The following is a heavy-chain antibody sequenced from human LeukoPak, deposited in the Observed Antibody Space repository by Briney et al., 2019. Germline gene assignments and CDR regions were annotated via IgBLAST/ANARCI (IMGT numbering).Heavy chain of an antibody. J-gene: IGHJ6*03. CDR3: ARRSYSGSYYGSYYYYMDV. V-gene: IGHV1-2*02. CDR2: INPNSGGT. D-gene: IGHD1-26*01. Sequence: ASVKVSCKASGYTFTGYYMHWVRQAPGQGLEWMGWINPNSGGTNYAQKFQGRVTMTRDTSISTAYMELSRLRSDDTAVYYYARRSYSGSYYGSYYYYMDVWGKGTAVTVSS. CDR1: GYTFTGYY.